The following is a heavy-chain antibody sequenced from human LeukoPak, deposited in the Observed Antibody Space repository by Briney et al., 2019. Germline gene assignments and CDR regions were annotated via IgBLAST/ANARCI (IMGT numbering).Heavy chain of an antibody. CDR3: AKDPAAGYY. D-gene: IGHD6-13*01. CDR2: ISGSGGST. Sequence: GALRLSCAASGFTFSRSAMSWVRQAPGKGPEWVSAISGSGGSTYYADSVKGRFTISRDNCKNTLYLQMNSLRAEDTAVYYCAKDPAAGYYWGQGTLVTVSS. V-gene: IGHV3-23*01. CDR1: GFTFSRSA. J-gene: IGHJ4*02.